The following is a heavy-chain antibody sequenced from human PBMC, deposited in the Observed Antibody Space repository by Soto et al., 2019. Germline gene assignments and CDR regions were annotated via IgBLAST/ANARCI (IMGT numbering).Heavy chain of an antibody. CDR2: IYYSGST. CDR1: GGSISSYY. Sequence: TSETLSLTCTVSGGSISSYYWSWIRQPPGKGLEWIGYIYYSGSTNYNPSLKSRVTISVDTSKNQFSLKLSSVTAADTAVYYCARGSIAAAGKGWFDPWGQGTLVTVSS. CDR3: ARGSIAAAGKGWFDP. V-gene: IGHV4-59*01. D-gene: IGHD6-13*01. J-gene: IGHJ5*02.